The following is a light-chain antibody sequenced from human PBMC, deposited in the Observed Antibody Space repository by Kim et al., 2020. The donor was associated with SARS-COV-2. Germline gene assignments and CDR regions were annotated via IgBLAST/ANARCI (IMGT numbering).Light chain of an antibody. J-gene: IGKJ2*01. Sequence: PGGSATLSCRASQSVSSSYLAWYQQKPGQAPRLLIYGASSRATGIPDRFSGSGSGTDFTLTISRLEPEDFAVYYCQQYGSSPLYTFGQGTKLEIK. V-gene: IGKV3-20*01. CDR1: QSVSSSY. CDR2: GAS. CDR3: QQYGSSPLYT.